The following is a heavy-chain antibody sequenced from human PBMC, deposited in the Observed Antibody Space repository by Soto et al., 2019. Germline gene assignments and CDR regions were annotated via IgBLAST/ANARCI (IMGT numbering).Heavy chain of an antibody. V-gene: IGHV4-34*01. CDR2: INHSGST. D-gene: IGHD5-12*01. J-gene: IGHJ4*02. CDR3: ARASSGYSGYDFNDY. Sequence: LSETLSLTCAVYGGSFIGYYWSWIRQPPWKGLEWIGEINHSGSTNYNPSLKSRVTISVDTSKNQFSLKLSSVTAADTAVYYCARASSGYSGYDFNDYWGQGTLVTGS. CDR1: GGSFIGYY.